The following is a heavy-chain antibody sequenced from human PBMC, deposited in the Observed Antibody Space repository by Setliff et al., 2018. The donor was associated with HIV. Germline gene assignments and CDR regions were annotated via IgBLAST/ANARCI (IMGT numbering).Heavy chain of an antibody. J-gene: IGHJ4*02. CDR2: INPYNAKT. Sequence: GASVKVSCKASGYSFRNYGVTWVRQAPGQGLEWLGWINPYNAKTNYAQNLQDRVTMTTDTSTSTAYMELRSLTSDDKAVYYCARDSGALYCSRTSCYAYWGQGTVVTVSS. V-gene: IGHV1-18*01. CDR3: ARDSGALYCSRTSCYAY. D-gene: IGHD2-2*01. CDR1: GYSFRNYG.